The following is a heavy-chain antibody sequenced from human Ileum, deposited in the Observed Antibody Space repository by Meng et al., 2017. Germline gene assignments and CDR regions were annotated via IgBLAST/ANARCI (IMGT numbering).Heavy chain of an antibody. V-gene: IGHV4-4*02. CDR2: IYPGGSI. CDR3: VRNDYCSGGTCYPHFDY. D-gene: IGHD2-15*01. Sequence: QVQVQEWGAWLLSPSETLPLTVALSAGAINSYVWWICVRQAPGKGLEWIGEIYPGGSINYNPSLKSRVTISADTSKNQFSLSLDSVTAADTAVYYCVRNDYCSGGTCYPHFDYWGQGTLVTVSS. CDR1: AGAINSYVW. J-gene: IGHJ4*02.